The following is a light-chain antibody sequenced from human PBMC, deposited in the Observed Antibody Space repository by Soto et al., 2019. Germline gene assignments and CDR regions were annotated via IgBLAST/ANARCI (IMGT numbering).Light chain of an antibody. CDR3: TSYTTSSTLL. CDR2: EVV. CDR1: SSDIGAYNY. Sequence: QSVLTQPASVSGSLGQSITISCIGTSSDIGAYNYVSWYQHHPGKVPKLLIYEVVNRPSGISNHFSGSKSGNTASLTISGLQAEDEAIYYCTSYTTSSTLLFGGGTQLTVL. J-gene: IGLJ2*01. V-gene: IGLV2-14*01.